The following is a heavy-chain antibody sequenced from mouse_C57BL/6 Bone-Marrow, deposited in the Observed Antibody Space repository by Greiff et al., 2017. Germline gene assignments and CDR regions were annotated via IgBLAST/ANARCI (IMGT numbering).Heavy chain of an antibody. Sequence: EVHLVESGGGLVQPGGSLKLSCAASGFTFSDYYMYWVRQTPEKRLEWVAYISNGGGSTYYPDTVKGRFTISRDNAKNNLYLQMSRLKSEDTAMYYCARPPYYDYDGFAYWGQGTLVTVSA. CDR1: GFTFSDYY. D-gene: IGHD2-4*01. CDR2: ISNGGGST. V-gene: IGHV5-12*01. CDR3: ARPPYYDYDGFAY. J-gene: IGHJ3*01.